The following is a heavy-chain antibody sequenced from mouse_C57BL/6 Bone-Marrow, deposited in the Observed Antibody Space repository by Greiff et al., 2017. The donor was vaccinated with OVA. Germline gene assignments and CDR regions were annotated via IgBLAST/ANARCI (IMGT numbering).Heavy chain of an antibody. Sequence: VQLQESGPELVKPGASVKISCKASGYSFTSYYIHWVKQRPGQGLEWIGWIYPGRGNTKYNEKFKGKATLTADTSSSTAYMQLSSLTSEDSAVYYCARIYYGNYYWDYWGQGTTLTVSS. D-gene: IGHD2-1*01. CDR2: IYPGRGNT. CDR3: ARIYYGNYYWDY. J-gene: IGHJ2*01. V-gene: IGHV1-66*01. CDR1: GYSFTSYY.